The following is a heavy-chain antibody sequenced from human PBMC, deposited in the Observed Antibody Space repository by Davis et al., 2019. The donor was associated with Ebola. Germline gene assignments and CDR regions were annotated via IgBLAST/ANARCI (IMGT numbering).Heavy chain of an antibody. J-gene: IGHJ5*02. CDR2: IYNNGNS. Sequence: MPSETLSLTCSVSGDSFSSGGYHWSRLPQPPGKGLEWIGYIYNNGNSYFNPSLESRASILVDMSNNQFSLKLISVTVADTAVYYCVRVDCGGDCYPKVFGWFDPWGQGTLVTVSS. V-gene: IGHV4-30-4*01. CDR3: VRVDCGGDCYPKVFGWFDP. D-gene: IGHD2-21*02. CDR1: GDSFSSGGYH.